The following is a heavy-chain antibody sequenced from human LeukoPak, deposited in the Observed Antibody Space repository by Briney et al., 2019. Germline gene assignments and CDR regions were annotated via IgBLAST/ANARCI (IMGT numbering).Heavy chain of an antibody. Sequence: GGSLRLSCAVSGFTFSSYGMHWVRQAPGKGLEWVAFIRYDGSNKYYADSVKGRFTISRDNSKNTLYLQMNSLRAEDTAVYYCARDHGSSSSYWGQGTLVTVSS. CDR2: IRYDGSNK. CDR1: GFTFSSYG. CDR3: ARDHGSSSSY. D-gene: IGHD3-10*01. V-gene: IGHV3-30*02. J-gene: IGHJ4*02.